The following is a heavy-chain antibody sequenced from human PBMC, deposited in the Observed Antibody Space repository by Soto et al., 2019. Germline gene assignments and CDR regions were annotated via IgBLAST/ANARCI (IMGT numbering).Heavy chain of an antibody. V-gene: IGHV3-30*18. CDR2: ISYDGSNK. J-gene: IGHJ4*02. D-gene: IGHD2-15*01. CDR3: AKDRARRCSGGSCYSFDY. CDR1: GFTFSSYG. Sequence: GGSLRLSCAASGFTFSSYGMHWVRQAPGKGLEWVAVISYDGSNKYYADSVKGRFTISRDNSKNTLYLQMNSLRAEDTAVYYCAKDRARRCSGGSCYSFDYWGQGTLVTVSS.